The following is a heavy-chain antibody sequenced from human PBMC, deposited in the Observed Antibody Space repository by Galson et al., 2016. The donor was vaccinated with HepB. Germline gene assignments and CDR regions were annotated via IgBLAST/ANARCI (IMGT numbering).Heavy chain of an antibody. J-gene: IGHJ4*02. CDR2: IKSESDGGTR. Sequence: SLRLSCAASGFTFSNVWMNWVRQAPGKGLEWVGRIKSESDGGTRDYPVPVKGRFTISRDDSRSTLFLQMNSLKTEDTAVYYCTTIGHFDWSSGRRFDHWGQGTLVTVSS. CDR3: TTIGHFDWSSGRRFDH. V-gene: IGHV3-15*07. CDR1: GFTFSNVW. D-gene: IGHD3-9*01.